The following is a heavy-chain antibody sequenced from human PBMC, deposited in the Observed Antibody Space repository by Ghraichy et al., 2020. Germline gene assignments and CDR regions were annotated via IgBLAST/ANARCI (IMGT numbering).Heavy chain of an antibody. J-gene: IGHJ5*02. Sequence: LSLTCAASGFTFSSYSMNWVRQAPGKGLEWVSYISSSSSTIYYADSVKGRFTISRDNAKNSLYLQMNSLRAEDTAVYYCARDRGAKITILWIRLYWFDPWGQGTLVTVSS. CDR1: GFTFSSYS. V-gene: IGHV3-48*04. D-gene: IGHD3-3*01. CDR2: ISSSSSTI. CDR3: ARDRGAKITILWIRLYWFDP.